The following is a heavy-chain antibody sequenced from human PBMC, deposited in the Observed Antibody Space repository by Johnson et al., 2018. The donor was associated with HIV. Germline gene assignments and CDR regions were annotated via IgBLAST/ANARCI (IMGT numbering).Heavy chain of an antibody. V-gene: IGHV3-30*18. D-gene: IGHD4-23*01. CDR1: GLSFSNFG. Sequence: QEKLVESGGGVVQPGKSVTLSCVGSGLSFSNFGIHWVRQAPGKGLEWVAVISYDGSNKYYADSVKGRFTISRDNSKNTLYLQMNSLRAEDTALYYCAKARGGNYDAFDIWGQGTMVTVSS. CDR3: AKARGGNYDAFDI. CDR2: ISYDGSNK. J-gene: IGHJ3*02.